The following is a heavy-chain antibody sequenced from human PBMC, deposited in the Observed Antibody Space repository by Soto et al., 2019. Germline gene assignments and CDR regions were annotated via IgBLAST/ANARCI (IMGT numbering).Heavy chain of an antibody. J-gene: IGHJ4*02. CDR1: GGSITSGGIY. CDR3: ARFNSRSGTEYFDY. V-gene: IGHV4-31*03. Sequence: QVKLQESGPGLVQPAQTLSLSCTVSGGSITSGGIYWSWLRQHPRQGLEWIGYIYHSGSTTYNPSLTRRVTISVATSKNQFSLTVTSLTVADTAVYYCARFNSRSGTEYFDYWGQGTLVTVSS. D-gene: IGHD6-19*01. CDR2: IYHSGST.